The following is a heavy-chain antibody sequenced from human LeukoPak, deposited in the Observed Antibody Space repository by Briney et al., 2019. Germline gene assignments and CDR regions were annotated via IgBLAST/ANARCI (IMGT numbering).Heavy chain of an antibody. D-gene: IGHD3-22*01. Sequence: GGSLRLSCAASGFTFSSYWMNWVRQAPGKGLEWVANIKEDGSVKNCADSMKGRFTISRDNAKDSLYLQMNSLRAEDTAVYYCARDISGYYYFDYWGQGTLVTVSS. CDR3: ARDISGYYYFDY. CDR2: IKEDGSVK. CDR1: GFTFSSYW. J-gene: IGHJ4*02. V-gene: IGHV3-7*01.